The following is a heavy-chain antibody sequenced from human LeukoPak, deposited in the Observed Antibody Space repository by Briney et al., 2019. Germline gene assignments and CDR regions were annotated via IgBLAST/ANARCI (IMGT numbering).Heavy chain of an antibody. Sequence: GGSLRLSCAASGFTFSDHYKDWVRQAPGKGLEWVGRTRNKANSYTTEYAASVKGRFTISRDDSKNSLYLQMNSLKTEDTAVYYCASPQRQGYWGQGTLVTVSS. CDR2: TRNKANSYTT. CDR3: ASPQRQGY. D-gene: IGHD1-1*01. CDR1: GFTFSDHY. V-gene: IGHV3-72*01. J-gene: IGHJ4*02.